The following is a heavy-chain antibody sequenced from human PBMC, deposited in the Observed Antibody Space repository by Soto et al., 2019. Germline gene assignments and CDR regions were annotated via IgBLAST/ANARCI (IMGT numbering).Heavy chain of an antibody. CDR1: GYTLTELS. CDR3: ATPLLRDYGDVYYFDY. CDR2: FDPEDGET. J-gene: IGHJ4*02. V-gene: IGHV1-24*01. D-gene: IGHD4-17*01. Sequence: EASVKVSCKVSGYTLTELSMHWVRQAPGKGLEWMGGFDPEDGETIYAQKFQGRVTMTEDTSTDTAYMELSSLRSEDTAVYYCATPLLRDYGDVYYFDYWGQGTLVTVSS.